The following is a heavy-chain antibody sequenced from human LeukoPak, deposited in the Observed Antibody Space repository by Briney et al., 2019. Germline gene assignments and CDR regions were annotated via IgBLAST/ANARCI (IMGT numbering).Heavy chain of an antibody. J-gene: IGHJ4*02. Sequence: SETLSLTCTVSGGSISSYYRSWIRQPAGKGLEWIGRIYTSGSTNYNPSLKSRVTMSVDTSKNQFTLKLSSVTAADTAVYYCARDLGIAAAVDYRGQGTLVTVSS. CDR1: GGSISSYY. CDR3: ARDLGIAAAVDY. V-gene: IGHV4-4*07. D-gene: IGHD6-13*01. CDR2: IYTSGST.